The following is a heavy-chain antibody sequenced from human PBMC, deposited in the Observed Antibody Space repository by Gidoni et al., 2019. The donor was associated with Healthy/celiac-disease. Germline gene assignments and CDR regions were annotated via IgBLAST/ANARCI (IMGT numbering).Heavy chain of an antibody. Sequence: QVKLVQSGAEVKKPGASVKVSCKASGYTFTSYGISWVRQAPGQGLEWMGWISAYNENTNDAQKLKGRVTMTTDTSTSTAYMEMRSGRADDTAVYDCARTVDGWSEDYWGQGTLVTVSS. CDR3: ARTVDGWSEDY. D-gene: IGHD6-19*01. CDR1: GYTFTSYG. CDR2: ISAYNENT. J-gene: IGHJ4*02. V-gene: IGHV1-18*01.